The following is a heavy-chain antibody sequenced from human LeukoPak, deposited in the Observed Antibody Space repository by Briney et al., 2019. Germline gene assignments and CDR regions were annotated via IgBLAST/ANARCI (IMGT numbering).Heavy chain of an antibody. CDR3: AKDRIVVSYYFDY. V-gene: IGHV3-23*01. D-gene: IGHD3-22*01. CDR1: GXTFSSYA. CDR2: TSGSGGST. J-gene: IGHJ4*02. Sequence: GGSLRLSCAASGXTFSSYAMSWVRQAPGKGLEWVSATSGSGGSTYYADSVKGRFTISRDNSTNTLYLQMNSLRAEDTAVYYCAKDRIVVSYYFDYWGQGTLVTVSS.